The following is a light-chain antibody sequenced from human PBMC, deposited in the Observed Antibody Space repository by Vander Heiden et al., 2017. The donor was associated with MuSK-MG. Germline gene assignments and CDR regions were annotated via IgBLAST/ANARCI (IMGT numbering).Light chain of an antibody. J-gene: IGKJ1*01. CDR2: DAS. V-gene: IGKV1-NL1*01. CDR1: RDISKS. Sequence: DIEMTQSPSSLSASVGDRVTLTCRASRDISKSLAWYQQKPGKAPKLLLFDASRLEGGVPSRFSGSGSGSDYTLTITSLQPEDFATYYCQQDDSTLGTFGQGTRVDIK. CDR3: QQDDSTLGT.